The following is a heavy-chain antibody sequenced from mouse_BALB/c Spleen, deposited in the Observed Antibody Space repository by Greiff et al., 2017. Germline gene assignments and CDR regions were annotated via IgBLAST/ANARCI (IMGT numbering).Heavy chain of an antibody. Sequence: VKLMESGAELMKPGASVKISCKATGYTFSSYWIEWVKQRPGHGLEWIGEILPGSGSTNYNEKFKGKATFTADTSSNTAYMQLSSLTSEDSAVYYCARSRSRAWFAYWGQGTLVTVSA. CDR3: ARSRSRAWFAY. CDR2: ILPGSGST. V-gene: IGHV1-9*01. J-gene: IGHJ3*01. CDR1: GYTFSSYW.